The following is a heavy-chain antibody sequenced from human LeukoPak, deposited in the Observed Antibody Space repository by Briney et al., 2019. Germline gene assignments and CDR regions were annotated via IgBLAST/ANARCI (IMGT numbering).Heavy chain of an antibody. CDR1: GGSISSGRYS. CDR2: IHHSGST. V-gene: IGHV4-30-2*01. D-gene: IGHD2-15*01. J-gene: IGHJ4*02. Sequence: NTSETLSLTCAVSGGSISSGRYSWSWIRQPPGKGLEWIGYIHHSGSTYYNPSLKSRVTISVDRSKNQFSLKLSSVTAADTAVYYCAIGYCSGGSCFDYWGQGTLVTVSS. CDR3: AIGYCSGGSCFDY.